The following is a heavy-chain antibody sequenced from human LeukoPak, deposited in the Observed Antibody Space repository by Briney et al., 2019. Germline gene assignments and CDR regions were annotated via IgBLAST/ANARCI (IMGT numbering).Heavy chain of an antibody. CDR2: IYSGGST. J-gene: IGHJ4*02. CDR1: GFTVSSNY. D-gene: IGHD7-27*01. Sequence: GGSLRLSCAASGFTVSSNYMSWVRQAPGKGLEGVSVIYSGGSTYYADSVKGRFTLSRDNARNSLYLQMNSLRAEDTAVYYCARGHWGLDSWGQGTLVSVSS. V-gene: IGHV3-53*01. CDR3: ARGHWGLDS.